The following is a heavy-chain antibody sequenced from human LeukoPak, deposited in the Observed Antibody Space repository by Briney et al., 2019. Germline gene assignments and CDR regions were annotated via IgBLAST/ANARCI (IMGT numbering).Heavy chain of an antibody. D-gene: IGHD6-13*01. CDR2: IWYDGSNK. V-gene: IGHV3-33*01. J-gene: IGHJ5*02. Sequence: GGPLRLSCAASGFTFSSYGMHWVRQAPGKGLEWVAVIWYDGSNKYYADSVKGRFTISRDNSKNTLYLQMNSLRAEDTAVYYCARDSSSWYSTGIDPWGQGTLVTVSS. CDR1: GFTFSSYG. CDR3: ARDSSSWYSTGIDP.